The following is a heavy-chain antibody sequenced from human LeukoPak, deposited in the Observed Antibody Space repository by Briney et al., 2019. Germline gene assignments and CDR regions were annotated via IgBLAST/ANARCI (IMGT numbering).Heavy chain of an antibody. Sequence: GGSLRLSCAGSGFTFSSYAMSRVRQAPGKGLEWVSGLSSSGESTYYADSVKGRFTISRDNSKNTLYLQMNSLRAEDTAVYHCAKGPSGSYTTYFFDYWGQGILVTVSS. CDR2: LSSSGEST. D-gene: IGHD1-26*01. CDR3: AKGPSGSYTTYFFDY. CDR1: GFTFSSYA. V-gene: IGHV3-23*01. J-gene: IGHJ4*02.